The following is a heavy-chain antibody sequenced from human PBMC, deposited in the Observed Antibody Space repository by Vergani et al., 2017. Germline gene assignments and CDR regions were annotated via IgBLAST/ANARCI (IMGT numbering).Heavy chain of an antibody. J-gene: IGHJ6*02. Sequence: QVQLQESGPGLVKPSQTLSLTCTVSGGSINSDSHYWTWIRQPAGKGLEWLGRIYNTGSTHYNPSLKSRVTISVDTSKNHFSLKLSSVTAADTAVYYCARKHISNYYDSSGYYYMGYYYGMDVWGQGSTVTVSS. D-gene: IGHD3-22*01. V-gene: IGHV4-61*02. CDR1: GGSINSDSHY. CDR3: ARKHISNYYDSSGYYYMGYYYGMDV. CDR2: IYNTGST.